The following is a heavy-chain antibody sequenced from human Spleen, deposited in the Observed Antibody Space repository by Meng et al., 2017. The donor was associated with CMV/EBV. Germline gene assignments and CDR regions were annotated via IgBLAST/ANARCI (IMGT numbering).Heavy chain of an antibody. CDR3: AALGDYGGNGYYYGMDV. Sequence: GESLKISCAASGFTFDDYGMSWVRQAPGKGLEWVSGINWNGGSTGYADSVKGRFTIPRDNAKNSLYLQMNSLRAEDTALYYCAALGDYGGNGYYYGMDVWGQGTTVTVSS. J-gene: IGHJ6*02. CDR1: GFTFDDYG. V-gene: IGHV3-20*04. D-gene: IGHD4-23*01. CDR2: INWNGGST.